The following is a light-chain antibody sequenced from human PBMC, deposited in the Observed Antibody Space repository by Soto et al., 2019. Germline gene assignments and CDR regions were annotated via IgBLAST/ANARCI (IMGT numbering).Light chain of an antibody. Sequence: QSVLTQPPSVSGAPGQRVTITCTGSSSNIGARYDVHWYQQLPGTAPKLLIYGNSNRPSGVPDRFSGSKSGTSASLAITGRQADDEADYYCQSYDSRLSGWGLFGGGTKLTVL. CDR1: SSNIGARYD. CDR3: QSYDSRLSGWGL. CDR2: GNS. V-gene: IGLV1-40*01. J-gene: IGLJ2*01.